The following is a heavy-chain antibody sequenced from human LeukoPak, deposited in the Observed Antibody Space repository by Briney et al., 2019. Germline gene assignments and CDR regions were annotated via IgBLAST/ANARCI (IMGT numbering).Heavy chain of an antibody. CDR1: GDSVSSNSAA. V-gene: IGHV6-1*01. CDR2: TYYRSKWYN. J-gene: IGHJ6*02. D-gene: IGHD6-19*01. Sequence: SQTLSLTCAISGDSVSSNSAAWNWIRQSPSRGLEWLGRTYYRSKWYNDYAVSVKSRITINPDTSKNQFSLQLNSVTPEDTAVYYCAREYSSGWKESYYYYGMDVWGQGTTVTVSS. CDR3: AREYSSGWKESYYYYGMDV.